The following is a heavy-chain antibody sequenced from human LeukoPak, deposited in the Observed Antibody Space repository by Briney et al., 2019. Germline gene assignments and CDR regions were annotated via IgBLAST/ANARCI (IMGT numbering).Heavy chain of an antibody. CDR2: IYYSGST. D-gene: IGHD3-16*01. Sequence: PSETLSLTCTVSGGSISSSSYSWGWIRQPPGKGLEWIGSIYYSGSTYYNPSLESRVTISVDTSKIQFSLKLSSVTAADTAVYYCARRGSGTCFDYWGQGTLITVSS. CDR1: GGSISSSSYS. J-gene: IGHJ4*02. V-gene: IGHV4-39*01. CDR3: ARRGSGTCFDY.